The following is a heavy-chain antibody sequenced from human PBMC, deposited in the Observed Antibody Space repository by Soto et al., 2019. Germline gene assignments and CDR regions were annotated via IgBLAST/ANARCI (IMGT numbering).Heavy chain of an antibody. V-gene: IGHV4-59*01. CDR1: GGSISSAY. CDR2: MYKTGST. D-gene: IGHD2-21*02. Sequence: SETRSLTCTVSGGSISSAYWSWIRQPPGKGLEWIGYMYKTGSTVYNPSLKSRVTISVDTSKNQFYLKVNSVTAADTAVYYCARDLWGYCGTDCYPLDVWGQGTTVTVS. J-gene: IGHJ6*02. CDR3: ARDLWGYCGTDCYPLDV.